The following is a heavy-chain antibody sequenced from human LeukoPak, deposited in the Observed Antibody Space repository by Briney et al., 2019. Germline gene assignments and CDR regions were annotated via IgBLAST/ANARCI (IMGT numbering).Heavy chain of an antibody. J-gene: IGHJ6*03. Sequence: SGPTLVNPTQTLTLACTFSGFSLSTSGMCVSWIRQPPGKALEWLARIDWDDDKYYSTSLKTRLTISKDTSKNQVVLTMTNMDPVDTATYYCARTPPKSGYASHYYYYYMDVWGKGTTVTVSS. CDR1: GFSLSTSGMC. V-gene: IGHV2-70*11. CDR2: IDWDDDK. CDR3: ARTPPKSGYASHYYYYYMDV. D-gene: IGHD3-3*01.